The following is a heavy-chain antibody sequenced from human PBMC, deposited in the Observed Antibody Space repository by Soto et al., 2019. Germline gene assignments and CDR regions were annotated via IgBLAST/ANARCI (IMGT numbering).Heavy chain of an antibody. CDR1: GFTFSSYA. J-gene: IGHJ4*02. CDR2: ISGSGGST. Sequence: GGSLRLSCAASGFTFSSYAMSWVRQAPGKGLEWVSAISGSGGSTYYADSVKGRFTISRDNSKNTLYLQMNSLRAEDTAVYYCAKDLRGIVVVPAASYYFDYWGQGTLVTVSS. CDR3: AKDLRGIVVVPAASYYFDY. V-gene: IGHV3-23*01. D-gene: IGHD2-2*01.